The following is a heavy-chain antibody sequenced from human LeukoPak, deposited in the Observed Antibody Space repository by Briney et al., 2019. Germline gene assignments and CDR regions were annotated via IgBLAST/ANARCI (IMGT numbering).Heavy chain of an antibody. Sequence: GGSLRLSCAASGFSLSTYAMSWVRQAPGKGLEWVSVISGSGGSTYYTDSVEGRFTISRDNSKNTLYLQMNSLRVEDTAAYYCAKRGYDNYGYFDYWGQGTLVTVSS. CDR2: ISGSGGST. J-gene: IGHJ4*02. CDR1: GFSLSTYA. D-gene: IGHD3-16*01. CDR3: AKRGYDNYGYFDY. V-gene: IGHV3-23*01.